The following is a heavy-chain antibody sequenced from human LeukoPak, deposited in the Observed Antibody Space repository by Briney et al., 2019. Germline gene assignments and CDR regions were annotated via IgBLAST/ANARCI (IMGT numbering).Heavy chain of an antibody. V-gene: IGHV1-69*04. Sequence: SVTVSCKASGGTFSSYAISWVRQAPGQGLEWMGRIIPILGIANYAQKFQGRVTITADKSTSTAYMELSSLRSEDTAVYYCASSLTYYDILTGLNYYYYGMDVWGQGTTVTVSS. J-gene: IGHJ6*02. D-gene: IGHD3-9*01. CDR3: ASSLTYYDILTGLNYYYYGMDV. CDR1: GGTFSSYA. CDR2: IIPILGIA.